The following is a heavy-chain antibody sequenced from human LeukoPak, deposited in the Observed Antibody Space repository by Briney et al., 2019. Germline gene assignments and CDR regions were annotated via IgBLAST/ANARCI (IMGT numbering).Heavy chain of an antibody. CDR2: IYYSGST. D-gene: IGHD1-14*01. J-gene: IGHJ4*02. V-gene: IGHV4-39*07. Sequence: PSETLSLTCTVSGGSISSSSYYWGWIRQPPGKGLEWIGSIYYSGSTNYNPSLKSRVTISVDTSKNQFSLKLSSVTAADTAVYYCARGRRLRVYFDYWGQGTLVTVSS. CDR3: ARGRRLRVYFDY. CDR1: GGSISSSSYY.